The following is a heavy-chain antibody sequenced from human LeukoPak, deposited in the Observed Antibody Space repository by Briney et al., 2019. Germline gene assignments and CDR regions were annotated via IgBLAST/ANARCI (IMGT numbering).Heavy chain of an antibody. CDR3: ARAVDTAMVTGAFDI. CDR1: GYTFTRYY. D-gene: IGHD5-18*01. V-gene: IGHV1-2*02. J-gene: IGHJ3*02. CDR2: INPNSGGT. Sequence: ASVKVSCKASGYTFTRYYMHWVRQAPGQGLEWMGWINPNSGGTNYAQKFQGRVTMTRDTSISTAYMELSRLRSDDTAVYYCARAVDTAMVTGAFDIWGQGTMVTVSS.